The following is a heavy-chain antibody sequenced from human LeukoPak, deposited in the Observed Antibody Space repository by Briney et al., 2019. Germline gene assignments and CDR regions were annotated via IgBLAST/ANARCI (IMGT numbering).Heavy chain of an antibody. J-gene: IGHJ4*02. CDR1: GGSISSYY. CDR2: IYYSGST. CDR3: AREGSGYDWGYFDY. V-gene: IGHV4-59*01. Sequence: SETLSLTCTVSGGSISSYYWSWIRQPPGKGLEWIGYIYYSGSTNYNPSLKSRVTISVDTSKNQFSLRLRSVTAADTAVYYCAREGSGYDWGYFDYWGQGTLVTVSS. D-gene: IGHD5-12*01.